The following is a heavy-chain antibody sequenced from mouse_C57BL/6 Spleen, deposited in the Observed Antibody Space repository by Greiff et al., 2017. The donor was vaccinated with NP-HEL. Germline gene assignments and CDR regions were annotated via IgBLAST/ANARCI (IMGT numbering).Heavy chain of an antibody. J-gene: IGHJ4*01. CDR1: GFTFSDFY. CDR2: SRNKANDYTT. V-gene: IGHV7-1*01. Sequence: DVKLVESGGGLVQSGRSLRLSCATSGFTFSDFYMEWVRQAPGKGLEWIAASRNKANDYTTEYSASVKGRFIVSRDTSQSILYLQMNALRAEDTAIYYCARDAGYWDAMDYWGQGTSVTVSS. D-gene: IGHD2-3*01. CDR3: ARDAGYWDAMDY.